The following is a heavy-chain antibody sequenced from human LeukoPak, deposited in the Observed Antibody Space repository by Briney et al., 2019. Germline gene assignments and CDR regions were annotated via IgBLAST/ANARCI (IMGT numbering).Heavy chain of an antibody. Sequence: PGWSLRLSCAASGLTLSRYGMHWVRQAPGKGLEWVAVISYDGSTKNYADSVKDRFTISRDNSENTLYLQMSSLRAEDTAVYYCAGVPNVREGEWFDPWGQGTLVTVST. CDR1: GLTLSRYG. D-gene: IGHD3-16*01. V-gene: IGHV3-30*03. CDR2: ISYDGSTK. J-gene: IGHJ5*02. CDR3: AGVPNVREGEWFDP.